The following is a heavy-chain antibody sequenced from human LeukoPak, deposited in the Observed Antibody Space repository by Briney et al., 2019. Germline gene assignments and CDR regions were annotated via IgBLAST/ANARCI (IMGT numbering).Heavy chain of an antibody. CDR2: IYYSGST. CDR1: GGSISSSY. CDR3: ARQYSSSSAYFDY. Sequence: SETLSLTCTVSGGSISSSYWSWIRQPPGKGLEWIGYIYYSGSTNYNPSLNSRVTISIDTSKNHFSLNLNSLTAADTAVYYCARQYSSSSAYFDYWGQGTLVTVSS. V-gene: IGHV4-59*08. D-gene: IGHD6-6*01. J-gene: IGHJ4*02.